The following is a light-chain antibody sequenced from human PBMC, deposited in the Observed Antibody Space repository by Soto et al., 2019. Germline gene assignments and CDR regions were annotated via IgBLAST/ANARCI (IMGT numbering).Light chain of an antibody. CDR3: QHSEKLPFT. J-gene: IGKJ3*01. Sequence: DIQMTQSPPSLSASVGDRVTITCQASQDITIYLNWYQQRPGRAPKLLIYDAYTLETGVPSRFSGSGSGTVFTLTITSLQPEDIATYYCQHSEKLPFTFGPGTKGAI. V-gene: IGKV1-33*01. CDR1: QDITIY. CDR2: DAY.